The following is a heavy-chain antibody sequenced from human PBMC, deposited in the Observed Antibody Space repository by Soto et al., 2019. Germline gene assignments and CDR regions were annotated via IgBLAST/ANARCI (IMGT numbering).Heavy chain of an antibody. CDR1: GGTFSSCA. CDR2: IIPIFGTA. D-gene: IGHD3-3*01. CDR3: ARVNLYYDFWSGFYPLNPSSYYYYGMDV. V-gene: IGHV1-69*13. J-gene: IGHJ6*02. Sequence: ASVKVSCKASGGTFSSCAISWVRQAPGQGLEWMGGIIPIFGTANYAQKFQGRVTITADESTSTAYMELSSLRSEDTAVYYCARVNLYYDFWSGFYPLNPSSYYYYGMDVWGQGTTVTVSS.